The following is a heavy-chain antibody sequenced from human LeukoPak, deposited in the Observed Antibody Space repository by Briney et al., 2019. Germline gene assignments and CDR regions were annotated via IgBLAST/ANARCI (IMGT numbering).Heavy chain of an antibody. D-gene: IGHD2-8*01. Sequence: AGGSLRLSCAASGFTFSDYYMSWIRQAPGKGLEWVSYISSSGSTIYYADSVKGRFTIFRDNAKNSLYPQMNSLRAEDTAVYYCARGGGDCTNGVCYNYWYFDLWGRGTLVTVSS. V-gene: IGHV3-11*01. CDR2: ISSSGSTI. CDR3: ARGGGDCTNGVCYNYWYFDL. CDR1: GFTFSDYY. J-gene: IGHJ2*01.